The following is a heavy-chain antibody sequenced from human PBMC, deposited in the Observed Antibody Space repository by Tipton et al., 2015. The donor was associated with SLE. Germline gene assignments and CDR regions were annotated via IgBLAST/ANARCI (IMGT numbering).Heavy chain of an antibody. D-gene: IGHD3-9*01. Sequence: TLSLTCTVSGVSVSSGGYYWNWIRQHPGKGLEWIGCIHSRGSTYYTPSLKSRVTISVDTSKNQFSLELSSVTAADTAVYYCAGTNYDVLTGYHRVDTFDIWGQGTMVTVSS. V-gene: IGHV4-31*03. CDR3: AGTNYDVLTGYHRVDTFDI. CDR1: GVSVSSGGYY. J-gene: IGHJ3*02. CDR2: IHSRGST.